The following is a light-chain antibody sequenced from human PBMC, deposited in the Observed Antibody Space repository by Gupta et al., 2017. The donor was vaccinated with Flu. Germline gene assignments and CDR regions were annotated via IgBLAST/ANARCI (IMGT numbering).Light chain of an antibody. CDR2: AAS. CDR1: QDISNR. Sequence: TCRASQDISNRLAWYQQKPGQAPRLLIYAASRLQSGLPSNFSGSGSGTDFTLTISSLQPADFATYFCQQADSFPFTFGGGTRVEIK. CDR3: QQADSFPFT. V-gene: IGKV1-12*02. J-gene: IGKJ4*01.